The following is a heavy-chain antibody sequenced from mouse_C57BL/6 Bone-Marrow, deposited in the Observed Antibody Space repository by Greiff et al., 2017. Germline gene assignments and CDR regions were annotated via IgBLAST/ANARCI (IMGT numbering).Heavy chain of an antibody. D-gene: IGHD1-1*01. CDR1: GYTFTSYW. J-gene: IGHJ2*01. V-gene: IGHV1-50*01. Sequence: QVQLQQPGAELVKPGASVKLSCKASGYTFTSYWMQWVKQRPGQGLEWIGEIDPSDSYTNYNQKFKGKATLTVDTSSSTAYMQLSSLTSEDAAVEYCSRYYGSRGEFDYWGQGTTLTVSS. CDR3: SRYYGSRGEFDY. CDR2: IDPSDSYT.